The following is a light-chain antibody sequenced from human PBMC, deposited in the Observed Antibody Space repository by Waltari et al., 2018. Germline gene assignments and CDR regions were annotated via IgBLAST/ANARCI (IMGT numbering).Light chain of an antibody. CDR3: QQYNSYPLLT. CDR1: QSISNW. J-gene: IGKJ4*01. CDR2: KAS. Sequence: DIQMTQSPYTLSASVGDRVIITCRASQSISNWLAWYQQKPGKAPKLLIYKASSLESGVPSRFSGSGSGTVFTLTISSLQPDDCATYYCQQYNSYPLLTFGGGTKVEIK. V-gene: IGKV1-5*03.